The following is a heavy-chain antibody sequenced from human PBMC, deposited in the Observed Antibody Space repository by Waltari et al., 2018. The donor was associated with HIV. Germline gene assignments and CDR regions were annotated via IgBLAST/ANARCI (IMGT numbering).Heavy chain of an antibody. D-gene: IGHD2-8*01. J-gene: IGHJ4*02. CDR1: GSTLTGSH. CDR3: ARGYASTTLMIYYFDY. Sequence: QVHLVQSGSEVKKPGASVKVLCRASGSTLTGSHMPWVRLAPGQGHQWTGWINPNSGTTNYAQNFQGRVTMTTDTSINTAYMELSRLRSDDTAMYYCARGYASTTLMIYYFDYWGQGTLVTVSS. CDR2: INPNSGTT. V-gene: IGHV1-2*02.